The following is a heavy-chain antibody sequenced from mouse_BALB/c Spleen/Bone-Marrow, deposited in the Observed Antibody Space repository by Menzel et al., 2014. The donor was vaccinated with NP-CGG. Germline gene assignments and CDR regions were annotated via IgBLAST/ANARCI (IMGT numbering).Heavy chain of an antibody. CDR3: ARGYSWYFDV. CDR2: IYPYNGGT. D-gene: IGHD2-3*01. V-gene: IGHV1S29*02. Sequence: VQLQQSGPELVKPGASVKISCKASGYTFTDYNMHWVKQSHGKSLERIGYIYPYNGGTGYNQKFKSKATLTVDNSSSTAYMELRSLTSEDSAVYYCARGYSWYFDVWGAGTTVTVSS. CDR1: GYTFTDYN. J-gene: IGHJ1*01.